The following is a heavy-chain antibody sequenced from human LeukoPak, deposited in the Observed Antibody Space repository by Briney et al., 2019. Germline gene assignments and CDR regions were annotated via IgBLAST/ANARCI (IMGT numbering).Heavy chain of an antibody. D-gene: IGHD3-3*01. CDR1: GYTFTSYG. Sequence: ASVKVSCKASGYTFTSYGISWVRQAPGQGLEWMGWISAYNGNTNYAQKLQGRVTMTTDTSTSTAYMELRSLRSDDTAVYYCVRDQYDFWSGYRPFDYWGQGTLVTVSS. CDR3: VRDQYDFWSGYRPFDY. J-gene: IGHJ4*02. V-gene: IGHV1-18*01. CDR2: ISAYNGNT.